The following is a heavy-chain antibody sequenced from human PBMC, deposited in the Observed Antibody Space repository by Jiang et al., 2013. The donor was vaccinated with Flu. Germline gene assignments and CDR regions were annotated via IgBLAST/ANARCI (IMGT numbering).Heavy chain of an antibody. CDR3: AKDSGDILTGYYNYYFDY. Sequence: GLVQPGGSLRLSCAGSRFTFSSYSMTWVRQAPGKGLEWVSSISNTGDSTIYTDSVKGRFTISRDNSRNTLYLQMNSLRAEDTAVYYCAKDSGDILTGYYNYYFDYWGQGTLVTVSS. CDR2: ISNTGDST. CDR1: RFTFSSYS. V-gene: IGHV3-23*01. J-gene: IGHJ4*02. D-gene: IGHD3-9*01.